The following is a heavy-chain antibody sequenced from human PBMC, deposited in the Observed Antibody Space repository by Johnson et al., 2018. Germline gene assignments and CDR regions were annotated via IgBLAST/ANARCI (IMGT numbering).Heavy chain of an antibody. CDR1: GGTFSSYA. CDR2: IIPILGAA. V-gene: IGHV1-69*01. Sequence: QVQLVESGAEMKKPGSSVKVSCKASGGTFSSYASSWVRQAPGQGLEWMGGIIPILGAAEYAEKFQGRVTVTADESTSTAYMELSSRRSEDTAGYYCARRITSVRGVVYYYSGMDVWGQGTTVTVSS. CDR3: ARRITSVRGVVYYYSGMDV. D-gene: IGHD3-10*01. J-gene: IGHJ6*02.